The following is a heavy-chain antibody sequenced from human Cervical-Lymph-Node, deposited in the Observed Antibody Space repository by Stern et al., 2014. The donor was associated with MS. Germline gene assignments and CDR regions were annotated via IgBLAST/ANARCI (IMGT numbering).Heavy chain of an antibody. CDR1: GFTFSSYG. CDR3: AKPLTNYHDTRGFGAFDF. CDR2: ISHEGSSR. V-gene: IGHV3-30*18. J-gene: IGHJ4*02. Sequence: VQLVESGGGVVQPGRSLRLSCAASGFTFSSYGIHWVRQAPGKGLEGVAVISHEGSSRHYADSVKGRFTISRDNSKNTLYLQMNSVRTEDTAVYYCAKPLTNYHDTRGFGAFDFWGQGTLVTVSS. D-gene: IGHD3-22*01.